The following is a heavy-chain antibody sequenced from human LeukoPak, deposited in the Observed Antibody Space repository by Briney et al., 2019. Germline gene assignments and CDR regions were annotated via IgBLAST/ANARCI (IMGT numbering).Heavy chain of an antibody. D-gene: IGHD1-26*01. V-gene: IGHV3-21*01. J-gene: IGHJ4*02. CDR1: GFTFSSYS. CDR3: ARGESGSHFFDY. Sequence: KPGGSLRLSCAASGFTFSSYSMNWVRQAPGKGLEWVSSISSSSSYIYYADSVKGRFTISRDNAKNSLYLQMNSLRAEDTAVYYCARGESGSHFFDYWGQGTLVTVSS. CDR2: ISSSSSYI.